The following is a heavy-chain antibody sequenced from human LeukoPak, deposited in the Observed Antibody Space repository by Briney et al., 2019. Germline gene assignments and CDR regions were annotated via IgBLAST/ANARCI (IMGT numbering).Heavy chain of an antibody. CDR3: ARSEYSYGADAFDI. D-gene: IGHD5-18*01. Sequence: SETLSLTCTVSGGSISSGSYYWSWIRQPAGKGLEWIGRIYTSGSTNYNPSLKSRVTISVDTSKNQFSLKLSSVTAADTAVYYCARSEYSYGADAFDIWGQGTMVTVSS. CDR2: IYTSGST. V-gene: IGHV4-61*02. J-gene: IGHJ3*02. CDR1: GGSISSGSYY.